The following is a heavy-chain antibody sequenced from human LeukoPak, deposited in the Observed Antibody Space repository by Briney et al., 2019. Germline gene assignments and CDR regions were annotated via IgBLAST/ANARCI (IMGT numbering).Heavy chain of an antibody. CDR2: ISGSGDKT. CDR3: AKGSHSTGWFYFDY. D-gene: IGHD2/OR15-2a*01. V-gene: IGHV3-23*01. J-gene: IGHJ4*02. Sequence: GGSLRLSCAASGFSLKSYAMTWVRQAPGKGLEWVSVISGSGDKTYYADSVKGRFTISRDNSKNTLYLQMHSLRAEDTAKYYCAKGSHSTGWFYFDYWGQGNLVTVSS. CDR1: GFSLKSYA.